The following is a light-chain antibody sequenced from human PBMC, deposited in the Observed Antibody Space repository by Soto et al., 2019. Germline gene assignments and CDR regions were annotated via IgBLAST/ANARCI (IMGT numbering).Light chain of an antibody. CDR3: AAWEDSVNLWL. CDR2: SNN. J-gene: IGLJ3*02. CDR1: PSNIGSNY. Sequence: QSVLTQPPSASGAPGQTVTLSCSGSPSNIGSNYVYWYQHLPGTAPKLLIYSNNRRPSGVPDRFSGSKSGTSGSLAISGLRSEDEADYYCAAWEDSVNLWLFGGGTQLTVL. V-gene: IGLV1-47*02.